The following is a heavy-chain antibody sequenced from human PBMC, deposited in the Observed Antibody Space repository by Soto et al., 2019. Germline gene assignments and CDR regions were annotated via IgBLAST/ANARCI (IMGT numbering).Heavy chain of an antibody. CDR2: IYPGDSDP. D-gene: IGHD6-13*01. CDR3: ARHKSSSWYPDYYSYYGMDV. CDR1: GYSFTSYR. Sequence: GESLKISCTGSGYSFTSYRIGWVRQMPGKGLEWMGIIYPGDSDPRYSPSFQGQVTISADKSIGTAYLQWNSLKASDTAMYYCARHKSSSWYPDYYSYYGMDVWGQGTTVTVSS. J-gene: IGHJ6*02. V-gene: IGHV5-51*01.